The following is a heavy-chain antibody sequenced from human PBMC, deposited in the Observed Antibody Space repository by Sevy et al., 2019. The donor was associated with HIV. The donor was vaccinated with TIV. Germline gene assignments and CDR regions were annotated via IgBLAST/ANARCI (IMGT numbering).Heavy chain of an antibody. D-gene: IGHD1-26*01. CDR1: GFTFRNYG. Sequence: GGSLRLSCAASGFTFRNYGIYWVRQAPGKGLEWVAALSYDGSHKYYGDSVKGRFTISRDNSKNTLYLQMNSLRAEDTAMYYCAKEVKVEATTRYYFYGMDVWGQGTTVTVSS. J-gene: IGHJ6*02. V-gene: IGHV3-30*18. CDR3: AKEVKVEATTRYYFYGMDV. CDR2: LSYDGSHK.